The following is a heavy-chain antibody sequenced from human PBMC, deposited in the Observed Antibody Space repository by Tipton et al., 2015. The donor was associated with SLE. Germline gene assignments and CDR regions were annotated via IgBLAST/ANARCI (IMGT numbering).Heavy chain of an antibody. D-gene: IGHD3-9*01. V-gene: IGHV4-31*03. CDR1: GVSTSSGCYF. Sequence: TLSLTCTVSGVSTSSGCYFWNWIRPYPGQGLEWIGSIHHIGTTHYNPSLKSRVTLAVDTYKNQFSLKLSVVTAADTAVYYCVSSGYPLGTFESWGQGTMVTVSS. CDR3: VSSGYPLGTFES. J-gene: IGHJ3*02. CDR2: IHHIGTT.